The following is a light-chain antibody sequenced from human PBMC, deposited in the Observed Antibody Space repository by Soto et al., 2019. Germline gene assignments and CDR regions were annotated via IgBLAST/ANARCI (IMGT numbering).Light chain of an antibody. J-gene: IGKJ1*01. Sequence: DIVMTQSPDSLAVSLGERATINCKSSQSVLYSSNNKNYLAWYQQKPGQSPKLLISWGFIRESGVPDRFSGGGSGTDFTLTISSLQAEDVAVYYCHQYYGSPPRTFGQGTQVEIK. V-gene: IGKV4-1*01. CDR3: HQYYGSPPRT. CDR2: WGF. CDR1: QSVLYSSNNKNY.